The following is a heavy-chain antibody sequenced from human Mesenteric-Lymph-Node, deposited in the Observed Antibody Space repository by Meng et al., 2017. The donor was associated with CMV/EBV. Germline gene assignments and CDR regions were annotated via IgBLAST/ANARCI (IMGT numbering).Heavy chain of an antibody. CDR2: INPSGGST. CDR3: AKDGGDY. V-gene: IGHV1-46*01. Sequence: SVTVSCKASGYTFTIYYIHWVRQAPGQGLEWMGIINPSGGSTNYAQKSQGRVTMTRDTPTSTAYMELSSLRSEDTAVYYCAKDGGDYWGQGTLVTVSS. CDR1: GYTFTIYY. D-gene: IGHD3-16*01. J-gene: IGHJ4*02.